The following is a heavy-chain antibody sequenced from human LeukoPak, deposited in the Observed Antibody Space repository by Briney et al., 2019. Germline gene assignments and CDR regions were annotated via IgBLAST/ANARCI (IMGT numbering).Heavy chain of an antibody. CDR2: IIPMHAPA. D-gene: IGHD3-16*01. Sequence: SVKVSCKASGGTFNKYAITWVRQAPGQGLEWMGGIIPMHAPARYAQNFQGRVTITTDESTSTAYMELSSLKSEYTALYYCARGALWGVFPSCFHPGGKETLFPFS. V-gene: IGHV1-69*05. CDR1: GGTFNKYA. CDR3: ARGALWGVFPSCFHP. J-gene: IGHJ5*02.